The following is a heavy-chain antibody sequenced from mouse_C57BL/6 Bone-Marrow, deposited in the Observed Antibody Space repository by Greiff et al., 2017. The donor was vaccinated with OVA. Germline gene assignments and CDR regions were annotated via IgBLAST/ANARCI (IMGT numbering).Heavy chain of an antibody. CDR2: INPNNGGT. D-gene: IGHD2-4*01. Sequence: VQLQQSGPELVKPGASVKISCKASGYTFTDYYMNWVKQSHGKSLEWIGDINPNNGGTSYNQTFKGKATLTVDTSSSTAYMELRSLTSEDSAVYYCARWEDYDGGYWGQGTTLTVSS. CDR1: GYTFTDYY. V-gene: IGHV1-26*01. CDR3: ARWEDYDGGY. J-gene: IGHJ2*01.